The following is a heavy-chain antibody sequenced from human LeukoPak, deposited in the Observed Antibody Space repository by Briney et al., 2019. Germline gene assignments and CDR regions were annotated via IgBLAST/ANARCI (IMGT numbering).Heavy chain of an antibody. CDR3: ARASEQGRALDI. D-gene: IGHD1/OR15-1a*01. V-gene: IGHV4-59*01. Sequence: SETLSLTCSVSGGSIGSYFWSWIRQPPGKGLEWIGLIYYSGSTIYNPSLKSGVTMSVDTSKNQFSLKLTSVTAADTAVYYCARASEQGRALDIWGQGTMVTVSS. CDR1: GGSIGSYF. J-gene: IGHJ3*02. CDR2: IYYSGST.